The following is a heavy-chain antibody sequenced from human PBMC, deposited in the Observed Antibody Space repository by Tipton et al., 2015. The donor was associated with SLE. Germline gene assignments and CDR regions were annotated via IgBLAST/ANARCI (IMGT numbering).Heavy chain of an antibody. J-gene: IGHJ4*02. V-gene: IGHV4-59*11. CDR3: ARGGLSWRYFDY. Sequence: TLSLTCTVSGGSISSHYWSWIRQPPGKGLEWIGYIYSGGSTKYNPYFESRVTMSIDTSKNQFSLKLSSVTAADTAVYYCARGGLSWRYFDYWGQGTLVTVSS. CDR1: GGSISSHY. CDR2: IYSGGST.